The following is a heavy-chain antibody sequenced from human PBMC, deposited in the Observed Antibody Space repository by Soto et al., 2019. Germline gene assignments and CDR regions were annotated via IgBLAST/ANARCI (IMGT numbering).Heavy chain of an antibody. J-gene: IGHJ3*02. D-gene: IGHD2-21*02. V-gene: IGHV3-23*01. Sequence: EVQLLESGGGLVQPGGSLRLSCAASGFTFSSYAMSWVRQAPGKGLEWVSGIRGSGGSTYHADSVKGRFTISRDNSKNILDLQMNSLRAEDTVVYYCAKDPWGRVTGAFDIWGQGTMVTVSS. CDR2: IRGSGGST. CDR3: AKDPWGRVTGAFDI. CDR1: GFTFSSYA.